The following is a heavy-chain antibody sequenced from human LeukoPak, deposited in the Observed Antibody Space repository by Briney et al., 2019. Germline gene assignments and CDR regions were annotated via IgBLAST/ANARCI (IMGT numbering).Heavy chain of an antibody. Sequence: PGGSLRLSCAASGFTVSSYSMNWVRQAPGKGLEWVSSISSSSSYIYYADSVKGRFTISRDNAKNSLYLQMNSLRAEDTAVYYCARDSDSGYEELGAFDIWGQGTMVTVSS. CDR2: ISSSSSYI. V-gene: IGHV3-21*01. J-gene: IGHJ3*02. D-gene: IGHD5-12*01. CDR1: GFTVSSYS. CDR3: ARDSDSGYEELGAFDI.